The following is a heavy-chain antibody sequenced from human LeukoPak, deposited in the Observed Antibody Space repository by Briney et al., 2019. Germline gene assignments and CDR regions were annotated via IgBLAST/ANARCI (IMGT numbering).Heavy chain of an antibody. Sequence: PSETLSLTFTVSGGSISSGNYSWNWIRQPAGKGLEWIGHIYTSGSINYNPSLKSRVTISLDTSKNQFSLNLSSVTAADTAVYYCARRGDVWGKGTTVTISS. J-gene: IGHJ6*04. CDR1: GGSISSGNYS. V-gene: IGHV4-61*09. CDR3: ARRGDV. CDR2: IYTSGSI.